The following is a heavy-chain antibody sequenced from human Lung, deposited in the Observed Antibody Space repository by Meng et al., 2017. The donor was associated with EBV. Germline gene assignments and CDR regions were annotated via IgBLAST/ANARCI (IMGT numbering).Heavy chain of an antibody. J-gene: IGHJ4*02. CDR3: ANAGRFGESLGDY. D-gene: IGHD3-10*01. Sequence: LQVSAHGLVRVSQTLSLTCTVSGGSVISGGYYWSWLRQQPGKGLEWIGYIYYTGSSFHNPSLKRRVTISVDTSKNQFSLNLSSVTAADTAVYYCANAGRFGESLGDYWGQGILVTVSS. CDR2: IYYTGSS. CDR1: GGSVISGGYY. V-gene: IGHV4-31*03.